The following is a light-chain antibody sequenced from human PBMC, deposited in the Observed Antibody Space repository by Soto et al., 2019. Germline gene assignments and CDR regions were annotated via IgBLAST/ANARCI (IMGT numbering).Light chain of an antibody. Sequence: QTVVTQEPSFSVSPGGTVTITCSLNSGSVSTSNNPSWYQQTPGQTPRTLIYSTNTRSSGVPDRFSGSILGNKAALTITGAQADDESDYYCVLYMGSGIDVFGTGTKLTVL. CDR2: STN. CDR3: VLYMGSGIDV. J-gene: IGLJ1*01. CDR1: SGSVSTSNN. V-gene: IGLV8-61*01.